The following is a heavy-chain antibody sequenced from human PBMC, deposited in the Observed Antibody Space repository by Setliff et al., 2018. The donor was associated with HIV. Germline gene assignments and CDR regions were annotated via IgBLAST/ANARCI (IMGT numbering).Heavy chain of an antibody. Sequence: SETLSLTCAVSGGSISSDNWWTWVRQAPGKGLEWIGEIYHSEYTNYKPSFRSRVMISIDTSKNQFSLKLKSVTAADTAVYYCAREDTTGYYSLSAFDIWGQGTLVTVSS. CDR1: GGSISSDNW. D-gene: IGHD3-22*01. CDR3: AREDTTGYYSLSAFDI. CDR2: IYHSEYT. J-gene: IGHJ3*02. V-gene: IGHV4-4*02.